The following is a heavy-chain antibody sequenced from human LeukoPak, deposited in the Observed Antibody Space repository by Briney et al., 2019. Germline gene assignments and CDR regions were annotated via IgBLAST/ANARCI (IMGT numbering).Heavy chain of an antibody. D-gene: IGHD5-12*01. V-gene: IGHV3-7*03. J-gene: IGHJ4*02. Sequence: GGSLRLSCAASGFTFSTYWMTWVRQAPGKGLEWVGNIKQDGSEKNYVDSVKGRFTISRVNAKNSLYLQMNSLRAEDTAVYYCARDRGNSGYDVHDYWGQGTLVTVSS. CDR2: IKQDGSEK. CDR1: GFTFSTYW. CDR3: ARDRGNSGYDVHDY.